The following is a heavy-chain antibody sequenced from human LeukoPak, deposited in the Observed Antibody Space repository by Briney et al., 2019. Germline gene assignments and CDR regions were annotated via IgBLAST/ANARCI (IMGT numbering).Heavy chain of an antibody. CDR3: ARETIWWDYDY. Sequence: GGSLRLSCAASGFIFSSYEMNWVRQAPGKGLEWVSYISSSGSTIYYADSVKGRFTISRDNAKNSLYLQMNSLRAEDTAVYYCARETIWWDYDYWGQGTLVTVSS. V-gene: IGHV3-48*03. D-gene: IGHD1-26*01. CDR2: ISSSGSTI. J-gene: IGHJ4*02. CDR1: GFIFSSYE.